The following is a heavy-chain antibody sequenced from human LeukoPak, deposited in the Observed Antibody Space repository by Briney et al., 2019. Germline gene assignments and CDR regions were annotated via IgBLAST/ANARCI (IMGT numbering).Heavy chain of an antibody. V-gene: IGHV3-21*01. D-gene: IGHD6-13*01. CDR2: IRSSSSYI. CDR1: GFTFSTYS. CDR3: ARDRESSSWFDY. Sequence: GGSLRLSCAASGFTFSTYSMNWVRQAPGKGLEWVSSIRSSSSYIYYADSGKGRFTISRDKGKNSLYLQMNSLRAEDTAVYYCARDRESSSWFDYWGQGTLVTVSS. J-gene: IGHJ4*02.